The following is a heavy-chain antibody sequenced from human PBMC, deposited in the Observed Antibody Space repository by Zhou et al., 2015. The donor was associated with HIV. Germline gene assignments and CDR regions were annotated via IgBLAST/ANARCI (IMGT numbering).Heavy chain of an antibody. J-gene: IGHJ5*02. CDR2: IVPVFGTT. D-gene: IGHD3-10*01. CDR3: ANAIRGXQTGPFDP. V-gene: IGHV1-69*01. CDR1: GGTFSSYS. Sequence: QVQLLQSGAELKKPGSSVKVSCTASGGTFSSYSISWVRQAPGQGLEWLGGIVPVFGTTNYAEKFQARATITADESTSTAYMELSNLRSEDTAIYYCANAIRGXQTGPFDPWGQGTLVTVSS.